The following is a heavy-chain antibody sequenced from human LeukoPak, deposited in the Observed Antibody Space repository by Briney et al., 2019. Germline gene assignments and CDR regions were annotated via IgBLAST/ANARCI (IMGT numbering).Heavy chain of an antibody. CDR3: ARDLVTVTKGFDI. D-gene: IGHD4-17*01. J-gene: IGHJ3*02. V-gene: IGHV4-59*11. Sequence: SAPLSLPFAVSGASFSSHYWTWIRPSPGTGLEWIGYISHIGRTNYNPSLKSRVTISIDTSKNQFSLKLRSVTAADTAVYYCARDLVTVTKGFDIWGQGTMVSVSS. CDR2: ISHIGRT. CDR1: GASFSSHY.